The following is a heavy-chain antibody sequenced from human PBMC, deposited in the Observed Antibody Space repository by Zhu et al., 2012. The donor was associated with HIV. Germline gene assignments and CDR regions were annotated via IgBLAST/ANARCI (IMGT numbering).Heavy chain of an antibody. J-gene: IGHJ4*02. CDR3: ARSVKGQLVFDS. V-gene: IGHV4-59*11. Sequence: QVQLQESGPQLVKPSETLFLTCTVSGGSMSSHYWNWVRQPPGKGLQWIGYMYSSGSTKYNFSLKSRVAISLDMSKNQFSLNLSSVTTADTAVYYCARSVKGQLVFDSWGQGALVTVSS. CDR2: MYSSGST. CDR1: GGSMSSHY. D-gene: IGHD1-1*01.